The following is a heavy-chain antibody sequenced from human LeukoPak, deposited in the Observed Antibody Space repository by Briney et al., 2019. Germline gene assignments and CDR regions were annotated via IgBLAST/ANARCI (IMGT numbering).Heavy chain of an antibody. V-gene: IGHV4-38-2*02. CDR2: IYHSGST. D-gene: IGHD1-26*01. CDR1: GSSITSEYY. CDR3: ARASSGTFLFGPLDY. Sequence: PSETLSLTCSVSGSSITSEYYWGWIRQAPAKGLEWVGTIYHSGSTYYNPALRSRVTISVDTSRNHFPLKLTSVTAADTAVYFCARASSGTFLFGPLDYWGQGNLVTVSS. J-gene: IGHJ4*02.